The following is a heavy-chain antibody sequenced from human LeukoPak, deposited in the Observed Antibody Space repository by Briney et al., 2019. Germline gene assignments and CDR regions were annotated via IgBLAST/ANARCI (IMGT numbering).Heavy chain of an antibody. V-gene: IGHV4-34*01. CDR2: INHSGST. D-gene: IGHD2-2*01. Sequence: PSETLSLTCAVCGGSFSGYFWSWLRQPPGKGLEWIGEINHSGSTNYNPSLKSRVTISVDTSKNQFSLKLSSVTAADTAVYYCARCRPIVVVPAAMYGKYYYYYGMDVWGQGTTVTVSS. J-gene: IGHJ6*02. CDR3: ARCRPIVVVPAAMYGKYYYYYGMDV. CDR1: GGSFSGYF.